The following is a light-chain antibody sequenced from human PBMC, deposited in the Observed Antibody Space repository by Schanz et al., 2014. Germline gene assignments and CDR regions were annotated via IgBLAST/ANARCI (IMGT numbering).Light chain of an antibody. Sequence: VMTQSPATLSVSPGERVTLSCRASQNVDSNLAWYQQKPGQAPRLLIYGASSRATGIPDRFSGSGSGTDFTLTISRLEPEDFAVYYCQQYGTSLTFGQGTRLEI. J-gene: IGKJ5*01. CDR3: QQYGTSLT. CDR1: QNVDSN. CDR2: GAS. V-gene: IGKV3-20*01.